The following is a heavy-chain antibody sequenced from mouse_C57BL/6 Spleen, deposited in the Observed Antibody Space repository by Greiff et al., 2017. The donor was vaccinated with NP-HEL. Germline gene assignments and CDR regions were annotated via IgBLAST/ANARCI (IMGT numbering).Heavy chain of an antibody. Sequence: EVHLVESGGDLVKPGGSLKLSCAASGFTFSSYGMSWVRQTPDKRLEWVATLSSGGSYTYYPDSVKGRFTISRDNAKNTLYLQMSSLKSEDTAMYYCARTGNYFDYWGQGTTLTVSS. V-gene: IGHV5-6*01. CDR1: GFTFSSYG. CDR2: LSSGGSYT. CDR3: ARTGNYFDY. J-gene: IGHJ2*01. D-gene: IGHD4-1*01.